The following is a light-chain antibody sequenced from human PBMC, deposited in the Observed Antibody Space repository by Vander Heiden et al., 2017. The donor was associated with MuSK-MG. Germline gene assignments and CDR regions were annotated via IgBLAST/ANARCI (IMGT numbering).Light chain of an antibody. Sequence: DIQMTQSPSSLSAFVGDRVTITCRASRDISTYLNWYQQKPGKAPRLLIYAASNLQSGVPSRFSGSGSGTDFTLTVTTLQAEDAATYYCQQGYSRPPHTFGGGTSLEIK. CDR3: QQGYSRPPHT. CDR2: AAS. V-gene: IGKV1-39*01. CDR1: RDISTY. J-gene: IGKJ4*01.